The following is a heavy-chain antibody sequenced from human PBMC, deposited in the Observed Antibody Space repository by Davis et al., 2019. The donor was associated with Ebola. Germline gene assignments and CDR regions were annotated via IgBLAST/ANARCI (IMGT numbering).Heavy chain of an antibody. CDR2: IYYSGST. CDR1: GGSISSYY. Sequence: PSETLSLTCTVSGGSISSYYWSWIRQPPGKGLEWIGYIYYSGSTNYNPSLKSRVTISVDTSKNQFSLKLSSVTAADTAVYYCARGATMVRGVTHWYFDLWGRGTLVTVSS. V-gene: IGHV4-59*01. CDR3: ARGATMVRGVTHWYFDL. J-gene: IGHJ2*01. D-gene: IGHD3-10*01.